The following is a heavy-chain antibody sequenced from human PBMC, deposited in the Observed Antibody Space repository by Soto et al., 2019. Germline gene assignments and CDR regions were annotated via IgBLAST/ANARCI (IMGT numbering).Heavy chain of an antibody. CDR1: GDSVSSNSAA. Sequence: SQTLSLPCAISGDSVSSNSAAWNWLRQSPSRGLEWLGRTYYRSKWYNDYAVSVKSRITINPDTSKNQFSLQLNSVTPEDTAVYYCARAESQGVAANTYYYYMDVWGKGTTVTVSS. J-gene: IGHJ6*03. D-gene: IGHD3-3*01. V-gene: IGHV6-1*01. CDR2: TYYRSKWYN. CDR3: ARAESQGVAANTYYYYMDV.